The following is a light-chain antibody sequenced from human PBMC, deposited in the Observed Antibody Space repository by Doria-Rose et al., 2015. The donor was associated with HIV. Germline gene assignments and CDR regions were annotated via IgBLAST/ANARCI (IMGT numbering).Light chain of an antibody. Sequence: TQSPESLGMSLGERATLNCKSNQSLLYTSKNYLAWYQQEPGQPPKLLIYWASTRQSGVPARFSGSGSGTDFTLTISSLEADDVAVYYCQQYYDTPSFGPGTTVDIK. J-gene: IGKJ3*01. CDR3: QQYYDTPS. CDR2: WAS. V-gene: IGKV4-1*01. CDR1: QSLLYTSKNY.